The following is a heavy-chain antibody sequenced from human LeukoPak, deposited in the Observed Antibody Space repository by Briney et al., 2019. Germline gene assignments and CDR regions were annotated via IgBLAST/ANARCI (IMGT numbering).Heavy chain of an antibody. CDR2: ISSSSTYI. Sequence: GGSLRLSCAASGFIFSDYSMNWVRQAPGKGLEWVSSISSSSTYINYADSLQGRSTISRDNARNSLYLQMNSLRAEDTAVYYCARLVVVPAAMLDYWGQGTLVTVSS. D-gene: IGHD2-2*01. CDR1: GFIFSDYS. J-gene: IGHJ4*02. V-gene: IGHV3-21*01. CDR3: ARLVVVPAAMLDY.